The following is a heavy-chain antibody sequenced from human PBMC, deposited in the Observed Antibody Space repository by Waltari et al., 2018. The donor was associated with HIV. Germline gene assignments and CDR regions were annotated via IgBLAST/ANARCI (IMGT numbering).Heavy chain of an antibody. J-gene: IGHJ4*02. CDR3: AKDRSYDSSGYFDY. V-gene: IGHV3-23*01. CDR2: INGGTTGT. Sequence: EVQLLESGGDLQQPGGSLRLSCAASGFIFSSYAMSWVRQAPGRGLEWVSSINGGTTGTFYAYSVKGRITISRDSSKNTLYLQMNSLRAEDTAVYYCAKDRSYDSSGYFDYWGEGTLVTVSS. CDR1: GFIFSSYA. D-gene: IGHD3-22*01.